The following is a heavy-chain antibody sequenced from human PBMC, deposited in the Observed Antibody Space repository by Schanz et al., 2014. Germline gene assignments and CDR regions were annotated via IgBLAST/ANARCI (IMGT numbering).Heavy chain of an antibody. V-gene: IGHV3-11*05. CDR3: AKGRTSMVYDMDV. CDR2: ISNSGTYT. CDR1: GFTFSDYY. Sequence: QVQLVDSGGGLVKPGGSLRLSCAASGFTFSDYYMTWMRQAPGKGLEWISYISNSGTYTKYADSVKGRFTISRDNAKNSLFLQMSSLRAEDTALYYCAKGRTSMVYDMDVWGQGTTVTVSS. D-gene: IGHD5-18*01. J-gene: IGHJ6*02.